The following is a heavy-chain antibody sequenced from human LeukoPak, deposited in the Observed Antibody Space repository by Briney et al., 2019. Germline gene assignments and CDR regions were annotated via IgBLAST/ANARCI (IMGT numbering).Heavy chain of an antibody. CDR2: ISYDGSNK. D-gene: IGHD2-2*01. CDR1: GFTFSSYG. CDR3: AKDPGFCSTTGCSIDY. V-gene: IGHV3-30*18. Sequence: GGSLRLSCAASGFTFSSYGMHWVRQAPGKGLEWVAVISYDGSNKYYADSVKGRFTISRDNSKSTLYLQMNSLRAEDTAVYYCAKDPGFCSTTGCSIDYWGQGTLVTVSS. J-gene: IGHJ4*02.